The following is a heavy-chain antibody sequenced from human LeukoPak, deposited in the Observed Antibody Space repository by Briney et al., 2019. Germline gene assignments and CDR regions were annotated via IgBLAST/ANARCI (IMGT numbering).Heavy chain of an antibody. CDR1: GYTFTDYY. D-gene: IGHD6-6*01. Sequence: GASVKVSCKASGYTFTDYYLHWVRQAPGQGLEWMGWIGPNSGGTNYAQKFQGRVTMTRDTSISTAYMELSRLISDDTAVYYCARSNIAVRRGDNWFDPWGQGTLVTVFS. J-gene: IGHJ5*02. V-gene: IGHV1-2*02. CDR3: ARSNIAVRRGDNWFDP. CDR2: IGPNSGGT.